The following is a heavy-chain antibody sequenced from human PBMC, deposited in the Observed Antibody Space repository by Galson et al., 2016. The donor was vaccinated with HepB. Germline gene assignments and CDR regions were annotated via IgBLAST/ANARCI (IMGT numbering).Heavy chain of an antibody. J-gene: IGHJ4*02. V-gene: IGHV3-23*01. CDR3: VKALRRAPPYYLDF. Sequence: SLRLSCAASGFSFSSYVMNWVRQAPGEGLEWVSDISGTGVYTGYADSVKGRFTISRDNSRNTLFLHLESLRVEDTAVYYCVKALRRAPPYYLDFWGQGTLVVVSS. CDR2: ISGTGVYT. D-gene: IGHD3-16*01. CDR1: GFSFSSYV.